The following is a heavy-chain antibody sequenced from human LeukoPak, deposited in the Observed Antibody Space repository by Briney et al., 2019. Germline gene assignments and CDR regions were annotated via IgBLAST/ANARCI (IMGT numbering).Heavy chain of an antibody. V-gene: IGHV3-33*01. CDR3: ARDTAVEKFDY. Sequence: GGSLRLSCAASGFTFSSYGMHWVRQAPGKGLEWVAVIWYDGSNKYYADSVKGRFTISRDNSKNTLYLQMNSLRAGDTAVYYCARDTAVEKFDYWGQGTLVTVSS. D-gene: IGHD6-19*01. J-gene: IGHJ4*02. CDR1: GFTFSSYG. CDR2: IWYDGSNK.